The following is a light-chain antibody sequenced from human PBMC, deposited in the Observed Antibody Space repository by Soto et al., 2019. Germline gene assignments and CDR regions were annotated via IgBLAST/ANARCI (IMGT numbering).Light chain of an antibody. CDR1: ESLIGW. Sequence: DIQLTQSPSTLSASVGDTVTISCRASESLIGWLSWYQQRPGSAPKLLIYDASSLEGGVPSRCTGDGSGTEFSLTIASLQPDDFGTYYCQQYKSYPWTFGQGTKVDLK. CDR2: DAS. CDR3: QQYKSYPWT. J-gene: IGKJ1*01. V-gene: IGKV1-5*01.